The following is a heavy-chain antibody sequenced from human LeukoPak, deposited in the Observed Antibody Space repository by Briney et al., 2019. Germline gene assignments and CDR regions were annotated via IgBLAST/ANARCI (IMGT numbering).Heavy chain of an antibody. D-gene: IGHD2-8*01. CDR3: ARLSRDFAWSNDY. V-gene: IGHV1-69*04. Sequence: GASVKVSCTASGGTFSSYAISWVRQAPGQGLEWMGRIIPILGIANYAQKFQGRVTITADKSTSTAYMELSSLRSEDTAVYYCARLSRDFAWSNDYWGQGTLVTVSS. CDR1: GGTFSSYA. CDR2: IIPILGIA. J-gene: IGHJ4*02.